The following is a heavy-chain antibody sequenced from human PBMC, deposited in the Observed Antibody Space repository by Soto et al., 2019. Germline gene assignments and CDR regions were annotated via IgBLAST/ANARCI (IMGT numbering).Heavy chain of an antibody. CDR1: GFTFSSYA. Sequence: EVRLLESGGGLVQPGGSLRLSCAASGFTFSSYAMSWVRQAPGKGLEWVSAISGSGISTYYADSVKGRFTISRDNSKNTLYLQMNSLRAEDTAVYYCAKEQKDSSSWSELNYWGQGTLVTVSS. D-gene: IGHD6-13*01. CDR3: AKEQKDSSSWSELNY. J-gene: IGHJ4*02. V-gene: IGHV3-23*01. CDR2: ISGSGIST.